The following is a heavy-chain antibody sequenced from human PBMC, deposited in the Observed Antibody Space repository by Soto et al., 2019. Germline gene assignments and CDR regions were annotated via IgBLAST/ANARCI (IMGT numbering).Heavy chain of an antibody. D-gene: IGHD3-22*01. CDR2: ISGSGVST. V-gene: IGHV3-23*01. J-gene: IGHJ4*02. Sequence: GGSLRLSCAASGFTFSDYYMSWIRQAPGKGLEWVSAISGSGVSTYYADSVKGRFTISRDNSKNTLYLQMNSLRAEGTAVYYCAKSPGMYYYDSSGYYHYDYWGQGTLVTVSS. CDR3: AKSPGMYYYDSSGYYHYDY. CDR1: GFTFSDYY.